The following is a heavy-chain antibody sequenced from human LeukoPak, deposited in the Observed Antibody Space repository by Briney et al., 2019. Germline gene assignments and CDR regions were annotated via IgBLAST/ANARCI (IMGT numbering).Heavy chain of an antibody. CDR1: GFTFSSYG. CDR3: ARGAYYYED. V-gene: IGHV3-30*03. J-gene: IGHJ4*02. CDR2: ISYDGSNK. D-gene: IGHD3-22*01. Sequence: HPGGSLRLSCAASGFTFSSYGMHWVRQAPGKGLEWVAVISYDGSNKYYADSVKGRFTISRDNAKNSLYLQMNSLRAEDTAVYYCARGAYYYEDWGQGTLVTVSS.